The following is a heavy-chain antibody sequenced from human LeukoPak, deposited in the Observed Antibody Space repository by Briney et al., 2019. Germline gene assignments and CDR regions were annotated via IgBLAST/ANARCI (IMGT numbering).Heavy chain of an antibody. CDR3: ARAKKRSGRSRNFYLDV. CDR1: DDPINSGVYY. Sequence: SETLSLTCTVSDDPINSGVYYWNWIRQPAGKGLEWLGHIYTSGTTTNSNPSLKSRVAISLDTSKNHFSLTLSSVTAADTAVYYCARAKKRSGRSRNFYLDVWGKGTTVTVSS. CDR2: IYTSGTTT. J-gene: IGHJ6*03. D-gene: IGHD1-26*01. V-gene: IGHV4-61*09.